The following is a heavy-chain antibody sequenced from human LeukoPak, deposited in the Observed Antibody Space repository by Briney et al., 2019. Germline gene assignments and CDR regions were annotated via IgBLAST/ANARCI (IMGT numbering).Heavy chain of an antibody. CDR1: SDSITNYY. CDR3: ARARYINGFGWFDY. Sequence: SDPRSLTCTVSSDSITNYYWNWFRQPRGKGREWIGWIYSSGNTNYNTFLRSRVTISVDMSKNQFSLELTSVTAADTAVYYCARARYINGFGWFDYWGQGALVTVSS. V-gene: IGHV4-59*07. D-gene: IGHD2-8*01. CDR2: IYSSGNT. J-gene: IGHJ4*02.